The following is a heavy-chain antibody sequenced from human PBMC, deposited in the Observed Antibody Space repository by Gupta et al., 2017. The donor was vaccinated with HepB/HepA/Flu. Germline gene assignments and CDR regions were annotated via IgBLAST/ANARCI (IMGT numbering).Heavy chain of an antibody. CDR3: ARDYLHRRLWELQTAGYYYGMDV. J-gene: IGHJ6*02. CDR1: GFTFRSYW. Sequence: EVQLVESGGDLVQPGGSLRLSCAASGFTFRSYWMTWVRQAPGKGLEWVANIKQDGSEKYYVDSVKGRFTISRDNAKNSLYLEMNSLRAEDTAVYYCARDYLHRRLWELQTAGYYYGMDVWGQGTTVTVSS. D-gene: IGHD1-26*01. V-gene: IGHV3-7*01. CDR2: IKQDGSEK.